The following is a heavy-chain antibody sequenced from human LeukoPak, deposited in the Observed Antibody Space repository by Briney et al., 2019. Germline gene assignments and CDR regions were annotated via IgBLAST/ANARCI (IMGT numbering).Heavy chain of an antibody. V-gene: IGHV4-59*01. J-gene: IGHJ4*02. D-gene: IGHD3-22*01. CDR3: ARNSYRGYYYESSGIDY. CDR1: GDSISTYY. CDR2: IYYRVTS. Sequence: PSETLSLTCTVSGDSISTYYWSWIRQPPGKGLEWIGYIYYRVTSDYNPSLKSRVTMSVDMSTRQISLKLSSVTAADTAMYYCARNSYRGYYYESSGIDYWGQGTLVTVSS.